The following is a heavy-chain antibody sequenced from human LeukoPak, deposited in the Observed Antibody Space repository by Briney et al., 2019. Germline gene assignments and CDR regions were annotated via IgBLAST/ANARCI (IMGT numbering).Heavy chain of an antibody. V-gene: IGHV1-18*01. CDR3: ARAMVRGVINPDFDY. CDR2: ISAYNGNT. J-gene: IGHJ4*02. CDR1: GYTFTSYG. Sequence: ASVKVSCKASGYTFTSYGISWVRQAPGQGLEWMGWISAYNGNTNYAQKLQGRVTMTTDTSTSTAYMELRSLRSDDTAVYYCARAMVRGVINPDFDYWGQGTLDTVSS. D-gene: IGHD3-10*01.